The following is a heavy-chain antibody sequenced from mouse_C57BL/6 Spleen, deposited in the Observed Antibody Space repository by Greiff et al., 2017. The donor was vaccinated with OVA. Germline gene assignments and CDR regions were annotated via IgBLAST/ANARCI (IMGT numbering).Heavy chain of an antibody. J-gene: IGHJ4*01. CDR1: GYAFTNYL. D-gene: IGHD2-3*01. CDR2: ITPGRGGT. V-gene: IGHV1-54*01. Sequence: QVQLQQSGAELVRPGTSVTVSCKASGYAFTNYLIEWVKQRPGPGLEWIGVITPGRGGTTSHEQFKGKATLPADKSSSPAYMQLSSLTSEDSAVYFCARYEYYAMDYWGQGTSVTVSS. CDR3: ARYEYYAMDY.